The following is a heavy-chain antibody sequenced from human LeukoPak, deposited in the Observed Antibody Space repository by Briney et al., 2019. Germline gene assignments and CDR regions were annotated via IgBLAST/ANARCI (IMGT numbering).Heavy chain of an antibody. D-gene: IGHD3-10*01. CDR1: GFTFTTYG. V-gene: IGHV3-30*18. Sequence: GGTLRLTCAASGFTFTTYGMHWVRQAPGKGLEWVALISIDGSEKYYAESVKGRFTISRDNSKNTLYLQMNSVRVEDTAVYFCAKDVKMFRGPMIMRHFDYWGQGTLVTVSS. CDR3: AKDVKMFRGPMIMRHFDY. CDR2: ISIDGSEK. J-gene: IGHJ4*02.